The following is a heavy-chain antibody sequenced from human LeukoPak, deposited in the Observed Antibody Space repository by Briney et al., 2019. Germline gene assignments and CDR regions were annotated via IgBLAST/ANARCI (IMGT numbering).Heavy chain of an antibody. V-gene: IGHV3-13*01. CDR3: ARDGDTAMVIY. CDR2: IGTAGDT. J-gene: IGHJ4*02. D-gene: IGHD5-18*01. Sequence: GGSLRLSCAASGFTFSSYDMHWVRQAIGKGLEWVSAIGTAGDTYYPGSVKGRFTISRDNAKNSLYLQMSSLRAEDTAVYYCARDGDTAMVIYWGQGTLVTVSS. CDR1: GFTFSSYD.